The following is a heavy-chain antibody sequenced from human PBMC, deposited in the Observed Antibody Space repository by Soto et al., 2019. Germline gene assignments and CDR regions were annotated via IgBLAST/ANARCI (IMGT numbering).Heavy chain of an antibody. CDR2: IYYSGST. V-gene: IGHV4-59*12. Sequence: SETLSLTCTVSGGSISSYYWSWIRQPPGKGLEWIGYIYYSGSTNYNPSLKSRVTISVDTSKNQFSLNLSSVTAADTAVYYCARIAVAGTRFDYWGQGTLVTVS. D-gene: IGHD6-19*01. J-gene: IGHJ4*02. CDR1: GGSISSYY. CDR3: ARIAVAGTRFDY.